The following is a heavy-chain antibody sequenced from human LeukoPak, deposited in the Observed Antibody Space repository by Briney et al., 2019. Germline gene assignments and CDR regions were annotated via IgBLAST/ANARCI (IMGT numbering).Heavy chain of an antibody. CDR1: GDSVRASSYH. CDR3: ARRWSGNHPYHF. J-gene: IGHJ4*02. V-gene: IGHV4-39*01. CDR2: VYYNGNT. Sequence: SSETLSLTCIVSGDSVRASSYHWGWIRQSHGRGLEWIGDVYYNGNTYYNPSLERRVTIFLDKSKNQFSLQLSAVTAADTAVYYCARRWSGNHPYHFWGQGALVSVSS. D-gene: IGHD3-3*01.